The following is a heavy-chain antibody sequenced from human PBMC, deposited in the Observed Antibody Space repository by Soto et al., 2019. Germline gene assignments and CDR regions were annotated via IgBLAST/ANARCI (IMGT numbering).Heavy chain of an antibody. J-gene: IGHJ6*02. Sequence: SETLSLTCTVSGGSISSYYWSWIRQPPGKGLEWIGYIYYSGSTNYNPSLKSRVTISVDTSKNQFSLKLSSVTAADTAVYYCARDGSGSYPLYYYYYGMDVWGQGTTVTVSS. D-gene: IGHD1-26*01. CDR3: ARDGSGSYPLYYYYYGMDV. CDR2: IYYSGST. V-gene: IGHV4-59*01. CDR1: GGSISSYY.